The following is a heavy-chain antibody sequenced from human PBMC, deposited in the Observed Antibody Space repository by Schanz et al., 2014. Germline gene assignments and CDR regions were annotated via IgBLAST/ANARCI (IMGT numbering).Heavy chain of an antibody. J-gene: IGHJ4*02. V-gene: IGHV3-30*03. CDR1: GFTFSNYG. Sequence: QVQLVESGGGVVQPGRSLRLSCAASGFTFSNYGLVWVRQAPGKGLEWLAVISYDGSDKFHADSVKGRFTISRDNSKNTLYLQMNSLRVEDTAVYYCARDAVTSVLTPGFYYWGQGTLGTVSS. CDR2: ISYDGSDK. D-gene: IGHD4-17*01. CDR3: ARDAVTSVLTPGFYY.